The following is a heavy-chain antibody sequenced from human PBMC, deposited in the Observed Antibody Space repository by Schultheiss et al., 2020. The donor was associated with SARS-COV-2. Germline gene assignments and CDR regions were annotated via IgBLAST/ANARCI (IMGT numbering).Heavy chain of an antibody. CDR2: ITYDGSNK. D-gene: IGHD1-26*01. CDR1: GFTFRTYG. Sequence: GGSLRLSCATSGFTFRTYGMYWVRQAQGKGLVWVAIITYDGSNKYYTDSVKGRFTISRDNSKNTLYLQMNTLRAEDTAVYYCARVEGVGATTVFDIWCQGTMVTVSS. CDR3: ARVEGVGATTVFDI. J-gene: IGHJ3*02. V-gene: IGHV3-30*03.